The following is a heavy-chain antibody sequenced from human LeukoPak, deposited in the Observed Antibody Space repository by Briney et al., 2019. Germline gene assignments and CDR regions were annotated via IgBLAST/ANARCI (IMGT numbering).Heavy chain of an antibody. V-gene: IGHV3-74*01. J-gene: IGHJ2*01. CDR3: ARDRRSQSYWYFDL. CDR2: INSDGSST. Sequence: GGSLRLSCAASGFTFSSYWMSWVRQAPGKGLVWVSRINSDGSSTGYADSVKGRFTISRDNAKNTLYLQMNSLRAEDTAVYYCARDRRSQSYWYFDLWGRGTLVTVSS. CDR1: GFTFSSYW.